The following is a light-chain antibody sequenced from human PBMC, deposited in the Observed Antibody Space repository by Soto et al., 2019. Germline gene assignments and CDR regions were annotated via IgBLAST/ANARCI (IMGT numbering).Light chain of an antibody. CDR1: QSVSSCY. V-gene: IGKV3-20*01. Sequence: EIVLTQSSGTLSLSSGERALRPLQAFQSVSSCYLAWYQQKPGQAPRLLIYGASSRATGIPDGLSGSGSGTDFTLTISRLEPEDFAVYYCQQYGSSLTWTFGQGTKVDIK. J-gene: IGKJ1*01. CDR2: GAS. CDR3: QQYGSSLTWT.